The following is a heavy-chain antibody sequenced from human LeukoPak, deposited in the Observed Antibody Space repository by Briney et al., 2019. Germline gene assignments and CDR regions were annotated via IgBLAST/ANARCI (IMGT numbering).Heavy chain of an antibody. CDR1: GYTFTDYY. J-gene: IGHJ3*02. D-gene: IGHD2-15*01. CDR3: ARGGGVVVVAATLAFDI. Sequence: ASVKVSCKASGYTFTDYYMHWVRQAPGQGLEWMGWINPHSGGTDHAQKFQGRVTMTRDTSISTAYMELSSLRSEDTAVYYCARGGGVVVVAATLAFDIWGQGTMVTVSS. V-gene: IGHV1-2*02. CDR2: INPHSGGT.